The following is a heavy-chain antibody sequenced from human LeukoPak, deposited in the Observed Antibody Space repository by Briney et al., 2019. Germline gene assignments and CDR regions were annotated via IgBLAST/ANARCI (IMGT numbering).Heavy chain of an antibody. J-gene: IGHJ3*02. CDR1: GFTVSSNY. CDR2: IYSGGST. Sequence: GGSLRLSCAASGFTVSSNYMSWVRQAPGKGLEWVSVIYSGGSTYYADSVKGRFTISRDSSKNTVYLQMNSLRAEDTAMYYCAKEVYFGLYAFDIWGQGTMVTVSS. V-gene: IGHV3-53*05. D-gene: IGHD2/OR15-2a*01. CDR3: AKEVYFGLYAFDI.